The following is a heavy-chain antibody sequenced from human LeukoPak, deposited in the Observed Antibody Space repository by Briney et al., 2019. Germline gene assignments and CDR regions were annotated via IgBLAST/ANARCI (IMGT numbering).Heavy chain of an antibody. CDR3: AKDVYRWYYYYFDY. CDR1: GGSFSGYY. CDR2: INHSGST. J-gene: IGHJ4*02. Sequence: SETLSLTCAGYGGSFSGYYWSWIRQPPGKGLEWIGEINHSGSTNYNPSLKSRVTISVDTSKNQFSLKLSSVTAADTAVYYCAKDVYRWYYYYFDYWGQGTLVTVSS. V-gene: IGHV4-34*01. D-gene: IGHD3-16*02.